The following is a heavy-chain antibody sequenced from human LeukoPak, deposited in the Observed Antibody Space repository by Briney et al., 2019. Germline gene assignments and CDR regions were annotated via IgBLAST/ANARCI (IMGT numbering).Heavy chain of an antibody. D-gene: IGHD4-17*01. J-gene: IGHJ6*02. CDR2: INQAGSGE. Sequence: GGSLRLSCAASGFTFSDHYMDWVRQAPGKGLEWVANINQAGSGEYYVDSVKGRFTISRDNAKNSLYLQMNSLRAEDTAVYYCAKNGHYALDVWGQGTTVTVSS. CDR1: GFTFSDHY. V-gene: IGHV3-7*01. CDR3: AKNGHYALDV.